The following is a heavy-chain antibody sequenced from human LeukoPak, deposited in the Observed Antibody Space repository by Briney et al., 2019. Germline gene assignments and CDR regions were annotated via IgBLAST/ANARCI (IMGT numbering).Heavy chain of an antibody. CDR1: GYSISSGYY. Sequence: SETLSLTCTVSGYSISSGYYWGWIRQPPGKGLEWIGSIYHSGSTYYNPSLKSRVTISVDTSKNQFSLKLSSVTAADTAVYYCARDMELTGDPPGDYWGQGTLVTVSS. D-gene: IGHD7-27*01. J-gene: IGHJ4*02. V-gene: IGHV4-38-2*02. CDR3: ARDMELTGDPPGDY. CDR2: IYHSGST.